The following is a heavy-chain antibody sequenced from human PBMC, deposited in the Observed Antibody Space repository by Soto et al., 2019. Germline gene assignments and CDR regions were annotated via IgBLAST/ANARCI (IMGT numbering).Heavy chain of an antibody. Sequence: XETLSLTCTVAGGSISSYYWSWIRQPAGKGLEWIGRIYTSGSTNYNPSLKSRVTMSVDTSKNQFSLKLSSVTAADTAVYYCARDVRDGSGSYYKPFDYWGQGTLVTVSS. CDR3: ARDVRDGSGSYYKPFDY. V-gene: IGHV4-4*07. D-gene: IGHD3-10*01. J-gene: IGHJ4*02. CDR1: GGSISSYY. CDR2: IYTSGST.